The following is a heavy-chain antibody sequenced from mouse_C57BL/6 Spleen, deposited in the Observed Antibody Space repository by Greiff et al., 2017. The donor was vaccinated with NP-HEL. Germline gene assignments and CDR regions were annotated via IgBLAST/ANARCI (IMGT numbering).Heavy chain of an antibody. CDR1: GFTFSSYA. Sequence: EVKLVESGEGLVKPGGSLKLSCAASGFTFSSYAMSWVRQTPEKRLEWVAYISSGGDYIYYADTVNGPFPISRENDRKTLYQQMSRLESEDTAMYYCTRENGGYCRRWFDYWGQGTLVTVSA. D-gene: IGHD2-3*01. J-gene: IGHJ3*01. CDR2: ISSGGDYI. CDR3: TRENGGYCRRWFDY. V-gene: IGHV5-9-1*02.